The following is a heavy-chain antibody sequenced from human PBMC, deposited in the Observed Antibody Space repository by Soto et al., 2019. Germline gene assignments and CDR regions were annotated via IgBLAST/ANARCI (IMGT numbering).Heavy chain of an antibody. J-gene: IGHJ4*02. CDR3: ARWGCSGSNCNLNQRSFDL. CDR2: IWYDGSNK. D-gene: IGHD2-15*01. Sequence: QVQLVESGGGVVQPGRSLRLSCAASGSIFHEYGMHWVRQAPGKGLEWVAVIWYDGSNKYYADSVRGRFTFSRDNSRNTMSLQMNSLRVEDTAMYYCARWGCSGSNCNLNQRSFDLWGQGTLVTVSS. CDR1: GSIFHEYG. V-gene: IGHV3-33*01.